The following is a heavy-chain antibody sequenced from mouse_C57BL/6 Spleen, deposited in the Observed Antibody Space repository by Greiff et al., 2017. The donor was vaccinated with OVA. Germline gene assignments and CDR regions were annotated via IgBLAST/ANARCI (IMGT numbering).Heavy chain of an antibody. CDR3: ASGYSNGFAY. D-gene: IGHD2-5*01. J-gene: IGHJ3*01. V-gene: IGHV1-82*01. CDR2: IYPGDGDT. Sequence: QVQLQQSGPELVKPGASVKISCKASGYAFSSSWMNWVKQRPGKGLEWIGRIYPGDGDTNYNGKFKGKATLNADKSSSTAYMQLSSLTSEDSAVYFCASGYSNGFAYWGQGTLVTVSA. CDR1: GYAFSSSW.